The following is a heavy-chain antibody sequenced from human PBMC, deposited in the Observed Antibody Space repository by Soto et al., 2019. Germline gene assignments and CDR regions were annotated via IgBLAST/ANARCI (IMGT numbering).Heavy chain of an antibody. D-gene: IGHD3-10*01. J-gene: IGHJ5*02. CDR3: ARAWFGELLYPRDWFDP. Sequence: SETLSLTCAVYGGSFSGYYWSWIRQPPGKGLEWIGEINHSGSTNYNPSLKSRVTISVDTSKNQFSLKLSSVTAADTAVYYCARAWFGELLYPRDWFDPWGQGTLVTVSS. CDR1: GGSFSGYY. CDR2: INHSGST. V-gene: IGHV4-34*01.